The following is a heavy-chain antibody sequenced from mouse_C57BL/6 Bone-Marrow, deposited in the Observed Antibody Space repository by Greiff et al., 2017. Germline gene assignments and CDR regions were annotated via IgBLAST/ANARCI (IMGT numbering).Heavy chain of an antibody. CDR3: ARESHYYGSSPGYFDV. Sequence: EVMLVESEGGLVQPGSSMKLSCTASGFTFSDYYMAWVRQVPEKGLEWVANINYDGSSTYYLDSLKSRFIISRDNAKNILYLQMSSLKSEDTATYYCARESHYYGSSPGYFDVWGTGTTVTVSS. CDR1: GFTFSDYY. D-gene: IGHD1-1*01. V-gene: IGHV5-16*01. CDR2: INYDGSST. J-gene: IGHJ1*03.